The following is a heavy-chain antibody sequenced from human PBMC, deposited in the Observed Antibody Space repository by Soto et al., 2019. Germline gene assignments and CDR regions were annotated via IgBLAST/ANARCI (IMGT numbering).Heavy chain of an antibody. CDR3: VRDYTFSREDWFDP. Sequence: QVQLVQSGVEVKKPGASVKVSCKPSGYTFSSHGLSWVRQAPGQGLEWLGWISTWDDDTNYAQKFQVRITMTTDSATSTGYMELRSLRPDDTAVYYCVRDYTFSREDWFDPWGQGTLVIVSS. CDR2: ISTWDDDT. CDR1: GYTFSSHG. V-gene: IGHV1-18*01. J-gene: IGHJ5*02. D-gene: IGHD2-2*01.